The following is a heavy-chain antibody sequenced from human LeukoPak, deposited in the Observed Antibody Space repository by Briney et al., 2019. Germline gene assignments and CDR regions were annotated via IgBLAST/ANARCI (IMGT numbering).Heavy chain of an antibody. CDR3: ARHRSPGGVVVAALGDHWFDP. D-gene: IGHD2-15*01. J-gene: IGHJ5*02. V-gene: IGHV4-30-4*07. Sequence: SQTLSLTCAVSGGSISSGGYSWSWIRQPPGKGLEWIGYIYYSGSTNYNPSLKSRVTISVDTSKNQFSLKLSSVTAADTAVYYCARHRSPGGVVVAALGDHWFDPWGQGTLVTVSS. CDR2: IYYSGST. CDR1: GGSISSGGYS.